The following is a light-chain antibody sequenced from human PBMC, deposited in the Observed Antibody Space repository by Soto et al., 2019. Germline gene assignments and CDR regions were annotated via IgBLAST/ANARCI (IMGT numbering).Light chain of an antibody. J-gene: IGKJ4*01. CDR2: KAS. CDR1: QSVTTW. V-gene: IGKV1-5*03. Sequence: DIQMTQSPSTLSSSVGERVTITCRASQSVTTWLAWYQQKPGKAPKLLIYKASSLAGGVPSRFSGSGSGTEFNITISSLQPDDSATYYCQQYYTYPLTFGGGTPVEIK. CDR3: QQYYTYPLT.